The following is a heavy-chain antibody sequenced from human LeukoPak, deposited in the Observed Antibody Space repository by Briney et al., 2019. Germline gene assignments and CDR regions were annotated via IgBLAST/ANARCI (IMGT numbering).Heavy chain of an antibody. CDR3: ARSYSIWKITMVRGVPKAAFDI. V-gene: IGHV1-18*01. D-gene: IGHD3-10*01. Sequence: ASVKVSCKASGYIFTSYCISWVRQAPGQGLEWMGWISAYNGNTNYAQKLQGRVTMTTDTSTSTAYMELRSLRSDDTAVYYCARSYSIWKITMVRGVPKAAFDIWGQGTMVTVSS. J-gene: IGHJ3*02. CDR2: ISAYNGNT. CDR1: GYIFTSYC.